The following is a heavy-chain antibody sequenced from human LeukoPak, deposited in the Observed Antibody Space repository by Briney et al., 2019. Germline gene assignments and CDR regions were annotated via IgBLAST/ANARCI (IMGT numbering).Heavy chain of an antibody. J-gene: IGHJ4*02. CDR1: GGSISSYY. Sequence: PSETLSLTCTVSGGSISSYYWGWIRQPPGKGLEWIGSIYYSGSTYFNPSLKSRVTISVDTSKNQFSLKLSSVTAADTAVYYCARIGRSLGEFVHPFFDYWGQGTLVTVSS. CDR3: ARIGRSLGEFVHPFFDY. CDR2: IYYSGST. V-gene: IGHV4-39*07. D-gene: IGHD3-16*01.